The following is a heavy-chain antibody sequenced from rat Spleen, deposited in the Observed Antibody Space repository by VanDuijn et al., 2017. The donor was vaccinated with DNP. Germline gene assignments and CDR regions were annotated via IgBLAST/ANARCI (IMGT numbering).Heavy chain of an antibody. CDR2: IWSGGTT. D-gene: IGHD1-5*01. V-gene: IGHV2-15*01. CDR1: GFSLTNYH. CDR3: ARSRRFNSYAMDA. Sequence: QVQLKESGPGLVQPSQTLSLTCTVSGFSLTNYHVHWVRQPPGKGLEWVGVIWSGGTTDYNSALRSRLSISRDTSKSQVLLKLNSLQTEDTAIYFCARSRRFNSYAMDAWGQGTSVTVSS. J-gene: IGHJ4*01.